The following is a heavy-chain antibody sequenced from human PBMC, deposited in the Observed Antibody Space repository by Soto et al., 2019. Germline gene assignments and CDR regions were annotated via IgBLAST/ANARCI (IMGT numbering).Heavy chain of an antibody. CDR2: ISASGGLK. CDR1: GFTFTNYA. V-gene: IGHV3-23*01. Sequence: EVQLSESGGDLRQPGGSLSLSCDASGFTFTNYAMTWVRQTPGKGLEWVAGISASGGLKYYADSVRGRFTVSRDNSKNILYLQMDNLRDEDTALYYCAREVGAPSGWLDPWGQGTQVTVSS. J-gene: IGHJ5*02. CDR3: AREVGAPSGWLDP. D-gene: IGHD1-26*01.